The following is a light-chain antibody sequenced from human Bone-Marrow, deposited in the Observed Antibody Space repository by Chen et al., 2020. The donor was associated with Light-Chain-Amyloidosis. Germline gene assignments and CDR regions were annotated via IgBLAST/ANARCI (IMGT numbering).Light chain of an antibody. J-gene: IGLJ1*01. CDR1: NIGSAA. Sequence: SYVLTQPPSVSVAPGQTARITCEGDNIGSAAVHWYQHKPGQAPVLVVYADRDRPSGIPERCSGANPGNTATLTISRVEAGDEADYFCQVWDSSLNHVFGTGTKVSVL. CDR3: QVWDSSLNHV. V-gene: IGLV3-21*02. CDR2: ADR.